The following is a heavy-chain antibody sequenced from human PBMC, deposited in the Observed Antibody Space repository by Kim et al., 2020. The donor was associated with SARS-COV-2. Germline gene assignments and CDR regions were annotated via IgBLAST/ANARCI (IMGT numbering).Heavy chain of an antibody. CDR1: GLSFSDSY. CDR3: ARSGNGYNAFGI. V-gene: IGHV3-11*01. CDR2: ISTRGESI. Sequence: GGSLRLSCAASGLSFSDSYMYWVRQAPGKGLEWLSFISTRGESIFYADSVEGGFTISRDNAKNSLYLQMNYLRDADTAVYYCARSGNGYNAFGIWGQGVLVTVSS. D-gene: IGHD5-12*01. J-gene: IGHJ4*02.